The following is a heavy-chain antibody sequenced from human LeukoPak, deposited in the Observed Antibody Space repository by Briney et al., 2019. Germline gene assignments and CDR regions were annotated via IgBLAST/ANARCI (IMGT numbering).Heavy chain of an antibody. CDR3: EGYDILTRPEAFDI. D-gene: IGHD3-9*01. CDR1: GVTFSSYE. CDR2: ISSSGTTM. V-gene: IGHV3-48*03. J-gene: IGHJ3*02. Sequence: GGSLRLSCAATGVTFSSYEMNWVRQAPGKGLEWVSYISSSGTTMYYADSVKGRFTISRDNAKNSLYLQMNSLRAEDTAIYYCEGYDILTRPEAFDIWGQGTVVTVSS.